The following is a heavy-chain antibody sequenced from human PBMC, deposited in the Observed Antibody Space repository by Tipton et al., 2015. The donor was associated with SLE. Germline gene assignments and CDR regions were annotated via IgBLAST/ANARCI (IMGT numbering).Heavy chain of an antibody. D-gene: IGHD2-2*01. J-gene: IGHJ4*02. V-gene: IGHV1-18*01. CDR3: ARGGKDIVVVPAAI. CDR1: GYTFTSYG. CDR2: ISAYNGNT. Sequence: QLVQSGAEVKKPGASVKVSCKASGYTFTSYGISWVRQAPGQGLEWMGWISAYNGNTNYAQKLQGRVTMTRNTSISTAYMELSSLRSEDTAVYYCARGGKDIVVVPAAIWGQGTLVTVSS.